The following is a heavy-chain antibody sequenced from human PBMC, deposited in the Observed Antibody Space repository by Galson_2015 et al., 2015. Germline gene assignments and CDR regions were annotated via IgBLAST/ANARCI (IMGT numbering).Heavy chain of an antibody. CDR3: AIGAGNYYGPATHDYYYYMDV. D-gene: IGHD3-10*01. V-gene: IGHV1-69*13. J-gene: IGHJ6*03. CDR1: GDTFSTYT. Sequence: SVKVSCKASGDTFSTYTISWVRQAPGQGLEWMGGIIPIFGTANYAQKFQGRVTITADESTSTAYMELSSLRSEDTAVFFCAIGAGNYYGPATHDYYYYMDVWGKGTTVTVSS. CDR2: IIPIFGTA.